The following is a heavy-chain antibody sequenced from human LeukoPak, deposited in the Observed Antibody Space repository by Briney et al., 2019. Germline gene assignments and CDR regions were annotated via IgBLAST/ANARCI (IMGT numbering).Heavy chain of an antibody. D-gene: IGHD3-10*01. CDR3: ARSGERGDAFDI. Sequence: PSETLSLTCIVSGYSISSVYYWGWIRQPPGKGLEWIGYIYYSGSTNYKPSLKSRVTISVDTSKNQFSLKLSSVTAADTAVYYCARSGERGDAFDIWGQGTMVTVSS. CDR1: GYSISSVYY. V-gene: IGHV4-61*01. CDR2: IYYSGST. J-gene: IGHJ3*02.